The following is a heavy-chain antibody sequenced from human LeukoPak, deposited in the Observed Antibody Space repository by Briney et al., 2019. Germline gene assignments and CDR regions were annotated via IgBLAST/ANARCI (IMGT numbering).Heavy chain of an antibody. V-gene: IGHV3-7*01. D-gene: IGHD2-21*01. CDR3: ARGGYYRYDY. CDR1: GFTFTNYW. CDR2: LRQDASEI. J-gene: IGHJ4*02. Sequence: GGSLRLSCVASGFTFTNYWMSWVRQAPGKGLEWVASLRQDASEIHYVDSVEGRFTISRDNAQRSVFLQVNRLRVEDTAVYYCARGGYYRYDYWGQGTLVTVSS.